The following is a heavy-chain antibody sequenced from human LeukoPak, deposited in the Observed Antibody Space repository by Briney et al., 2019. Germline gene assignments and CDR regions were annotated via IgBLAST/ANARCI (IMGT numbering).Heavy chain of an antibody. J-gene: IGHJ3*02. CDR3: ARAPDGYEAFDI. CDR2: IYSGGRT. V-gene: IGHV3-66*01. D-gene: IGHD3-22*01. CDR1: GLIVSSNY. Sequence: GGSLRLSCAVSGLIVSSNYMTWVRQAPGKGLEWVSFIYSGGRTYYADSVKGRFTTSRDNSKNTLYLQMNSLRDEDTAVYYCARAPDGYEAFDIWGQGTMVTVSS.